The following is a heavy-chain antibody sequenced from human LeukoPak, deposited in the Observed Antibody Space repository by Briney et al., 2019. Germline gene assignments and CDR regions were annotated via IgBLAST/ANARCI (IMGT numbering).Heavy chain of an antibody. Sequence: PSETLSLTCTVSGYSISSGYYWGWIRQPPGKGLEWIGSIYHSGSTYYNPSLKSRVTISVDTSKNQFSLKLSSVTAADTAVYYCARSQGDYDSSGYYDAAFDIWGQGTMVTVSS. V-gene: IGHV4-38-2*02. D-gene: IGHD3-22*01. CDR3: ARSQGDYDSSGYYDAAFDI. CDR1: GYSISSGYY. CDR2: IYHSGST. J-gene: IGHJ3*02.